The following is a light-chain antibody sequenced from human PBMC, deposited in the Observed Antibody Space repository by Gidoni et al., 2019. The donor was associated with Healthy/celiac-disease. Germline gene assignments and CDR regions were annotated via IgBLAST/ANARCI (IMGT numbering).Light chain of an antibody. CDR2: GAS. CDR3: QQYGSSPMYT. Sequence: IVLTQSPGTLSLSPGERATLSCRASQSVRSSYLAWYQQKPGQAPRLLIYGASSRATGIPDRFSGSGSGTDFTLTISRLEPEDFAVYYCQQYGSSPMYTFXQXTKLEIK. J-gene: IGKJ2*01. CDR1: QSVRSSY. V-gene: IGKV3-20*01.